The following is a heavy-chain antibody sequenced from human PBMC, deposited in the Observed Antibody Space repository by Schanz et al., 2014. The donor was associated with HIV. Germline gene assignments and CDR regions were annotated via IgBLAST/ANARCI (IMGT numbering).Heavy chain of an antibody. D-gene: IGHD4-17*01. CDR1: GFFLDDYA. J-gene: IGHJ3*02. CDR2: ISWNSGSI. V-gene: IGHV3-9*01. CDR3: AKEATVVTLAFDI. Sequence: EVQLVESGGGLVQPGRSLRLSCATSGFFLDDYAMHWVRQAPGKGLEWVSGISWNSGSIGYAESVKGRFTISRDNAKNTLYLQMNSLRAEDTAVYYCAKEATVVTLAFDIWGQGTMVTVSS.